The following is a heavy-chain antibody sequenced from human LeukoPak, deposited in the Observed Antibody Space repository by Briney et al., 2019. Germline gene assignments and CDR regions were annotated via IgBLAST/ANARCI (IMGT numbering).Heavy chain of an antibody. V-gene: IGHV3-11*01. Sequence: GGCLRLACSASGFTLSDYYMGSSRQAPGRGLGRVSYISSRGSTISYEDSVKGRYTIERDNAKNSLYLKMNSLRAEDTAAYYYAKLCVVVRVILVEFHKEAYCFDPWGQGALVTVSS. CDR2: ISSRGSTI. CDR3: AKLCVVVRVILVEFHKEAYCFDP. D-gene: IGHD3-10*01. CDR1: GFTLSDYY. J-gene: IGHJ5*02.